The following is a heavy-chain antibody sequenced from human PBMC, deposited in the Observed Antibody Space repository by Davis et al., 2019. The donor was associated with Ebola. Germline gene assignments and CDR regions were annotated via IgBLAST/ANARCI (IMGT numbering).Heavy chain of an antibody. CDR3: ARGGGLIVAREDWFDP. CDR1: GYTFTSYG. V-gene: IGHV1-18*01. Sequence: ASVKVSCKASGYTFTSYGISWVRQAPGQGLEWMGWISAYNGNTNYAQKFQGRVTITADKSTSTAYMELSSLRSEDTAVYYCARGGGLIVAREDWFDPWGQGTLVTVSS. J-gene: IGHJ5*02. D-gene: IGHD5-12*01. CDR2: ISAYNGNT.